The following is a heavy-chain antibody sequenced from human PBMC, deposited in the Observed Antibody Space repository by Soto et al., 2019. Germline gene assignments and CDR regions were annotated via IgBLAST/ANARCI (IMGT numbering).Heavy chain of an antibody. J-gene: IGHJ4*02. CDR2: ISWDGGRT. V-gene: IGHV3-43*01. Sequence: GGSLRLSCAASGFSFEDYTMHWVRHTPGKGPEWISLISWDGGRTLYSDSVKGRFIISRDNSKNSLYLQMNSLTTEDTALYFCAGDSYDVLTGQKRYFDHWGQGTLVTVS. D-gene: IGHD3-9*01. CDR3: AGDSYDVLTGQKRYFDH. CDR1: GFSFEDYT.